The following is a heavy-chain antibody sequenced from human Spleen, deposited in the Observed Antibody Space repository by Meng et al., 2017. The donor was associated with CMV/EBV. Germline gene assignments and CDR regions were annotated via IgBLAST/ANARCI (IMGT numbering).Heavy chain of an antibody. Sequence: GSLRLSCAVYGGSFSGYYWSWIRQPPGKGLEWIGEINHSGSTNYNPSLKSRVTISVDTSKNQFSLKLSSVSAADTAVYYCARGPQSSGAHAIDYWGQGTLVTVSS. CDR3: ARGPQSSGAHAIDY. CDR2: INHSGST. CDR1: GGSFSGYY. J-gene: IGHJ4*02. D-gene: IGHD6-25*01. V-gene: IGHV4-34*01.